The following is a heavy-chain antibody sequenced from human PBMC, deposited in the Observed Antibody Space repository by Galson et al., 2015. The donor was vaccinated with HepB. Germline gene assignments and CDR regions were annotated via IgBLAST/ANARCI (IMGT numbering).Heavy chain of an antibody. D-gene: IGHD3-9*01. CDR2: IYYSXXT. V-gene: IGHV4-59*08. CDR3: AGVFDWIKNYNWFDX. Sequence: LSLTCTVSXDSISRYYWSWXXQPPGKGLXXIGYIYYSXXTNYNPSLKSRVTISVDTSKNQFSPKLSSVTAANTALYYCAGVFDWIKNYNWFDXWGQGTLVTVSS. CDR1: XDSISRYY. J-gene: IGHJ5*02.